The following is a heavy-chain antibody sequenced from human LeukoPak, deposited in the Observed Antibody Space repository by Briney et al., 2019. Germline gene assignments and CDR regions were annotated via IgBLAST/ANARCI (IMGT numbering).Heavy chain of an antibody. CDR3: ATSSIALAGTVDY. V-gene: IGHV3-21*01. Sequence: PGGSLRLSCAASGFTFSSYIMNWVRQAPGKGPEWVSSISSSSAYIYYADSVKGRFTISRDNAKTSLFLQMNSLRDGDTAVYYCATSSIALAGTVDYWGQGTLVTVSS. J-gene: IGHJ4*02. D-gene: IGHD6-19*01. CDR2: ISSSSAYI. CDR1: GFTFSSYI.